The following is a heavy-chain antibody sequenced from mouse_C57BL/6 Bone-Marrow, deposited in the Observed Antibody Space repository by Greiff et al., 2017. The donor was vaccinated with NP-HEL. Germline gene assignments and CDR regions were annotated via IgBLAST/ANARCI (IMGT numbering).Heavy chain of an antibody. CDR2: INPGSGGT. J-gene: IGHJ4*01. CDR1: GYAFTNYL. CDR3: ARESSYDAMDY. D-gene: IGHD1-1*01. Sequence: VKLMESGAELVRPGTSVKVSCKASGYAFTNYLIEWVKQRPGQGLEWIGVINPGSGGTNYNEKFKGKATLTADKSSSPAYMQLSSLTSEDSAVYFCARESSYDAMDYWGQGTSVTVSS. V-gene: IGHV1-54*01.